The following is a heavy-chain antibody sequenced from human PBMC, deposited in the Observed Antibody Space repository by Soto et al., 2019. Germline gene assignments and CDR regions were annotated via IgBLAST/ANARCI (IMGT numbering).Heavy chain of an antibody. D-gene: IGHD6-19*01. CDR2: IWYDGSNK. Sequence: QVQLVESGGGVVQPGRSLRLSCAASGFTFSSYGMHWVRQAPGKGLKWVAVIWYDGSNKYYADSVKGRFTISRDNSKNTLYLQMNSLRAEDTAVYYCARDSGSGWLLFDYWGQGTLVTVSS. CDR1: GFTFSSYG. J-gene: IGHJ4*02. CDR3: ARDSGSGWLLFDY. V-gene: IGHV3-33*01.